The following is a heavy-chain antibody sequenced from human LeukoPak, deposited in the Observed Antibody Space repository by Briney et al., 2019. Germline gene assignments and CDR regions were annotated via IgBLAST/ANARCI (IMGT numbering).Heavy chain of an antibody. Sequence: SETLSLTCAVSGVSISSGDYSWSWLRQPPGKGLEWIGYIYHTGTTYYNPSLKGRGTISLDRSKNRFSLKLTSVTAADTAVYYCAGDFGSGSYRFDYWGQGTLDTVSS. CDR3: AGDFGSGSYRFDY. D-gene: IGHD3-10*01. CDR1: GVSISSGDYS. V-gene: IGHV4-30-2*01. J-gene: IGHJ4*02. CDR2: IYHTGTT.